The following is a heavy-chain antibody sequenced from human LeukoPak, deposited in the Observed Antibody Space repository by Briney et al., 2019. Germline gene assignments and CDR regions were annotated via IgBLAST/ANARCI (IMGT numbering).Heavy chain of an antibody. D-gene: IGHD2-8*01. J-gene: IGHJ4*02. V-gene: IGHV1-46*01. Sequence: ASVKVSCKASGYTFTSYYMHWVRQAPGQGLEWMGIINPSGGSTSYAQKFQGRVTMTRDTSTSTVYMELRSLRSDDTAVYYCARTNLDCKNGVCYDYWDQGTLVTVSS. CDR3: ARTNLDCKNGVCYDY. CDR1: GYTFTSYY. CDR2: INPSGGST.